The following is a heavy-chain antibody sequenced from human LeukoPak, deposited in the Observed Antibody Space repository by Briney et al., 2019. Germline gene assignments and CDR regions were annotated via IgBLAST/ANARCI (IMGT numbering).Heavy chain of an antibody. J-gene: IGHJ4*02. D-gene: IGHD6-13*01. Sequence: SGRSLRLSGAASGFTLSTYGMYWVRQAPGKGLEWVAVIWNDGSNKHYADSVKGRFTISRDNSKNTLDLQMNSLRAEDTAVYYCAKDLSSSWFEGLDNWGQGTLVTVSS. CDR3: AKDLSSSWFEGLDN. CDR2: IWNDGSNK. V-gene: IGHV3-33*06. CDR1: GFTLSTYG.